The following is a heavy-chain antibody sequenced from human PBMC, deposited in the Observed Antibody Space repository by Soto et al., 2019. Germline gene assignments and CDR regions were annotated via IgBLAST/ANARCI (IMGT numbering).Heavy chain of an antibody. D-gene: IGHD2-2*01. Sequence: EVQLLESGGGLVQPGGSLRLSCAASGFTFSSYGMSWVRQAPGKGLEWVSAISHSGGNTYYADSVKGRFAISRDNSKNTLYLQMSSLRAADTAVYYCAPFIFCSSTSCYGREGGYWGQGTLVTVSS. CDR3: APFIFCSSTSCYGREGGY. V-gene: IGHV3-23*01. J-gene: IGHJ4*02. CDR2: ISHSGGNT. CDR1: GFTFSSYG.